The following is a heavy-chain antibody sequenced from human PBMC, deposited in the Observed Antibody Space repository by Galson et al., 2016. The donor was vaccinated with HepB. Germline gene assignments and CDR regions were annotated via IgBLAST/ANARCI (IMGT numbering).Heavy chain of an antibody. CDR3: ARLWSRLSSGWDTFDI. Sequence: SETLSLTCSVSGGSISSSPHYWGWLRQTPGKGLEWIASIYYIGTTYYNPSLESRVTISVDTSKDQFSLKLSSVTAADTAVYYCARLWSRLSSGWDTFDIWGQGTMVTVSS. CDR2: IYYIGTT. D-gene: IGHD6-19*01. J-gene: IGHJ3*02. CDR1: GGSISSSPHY. V-gene: IGHV4-39*01.